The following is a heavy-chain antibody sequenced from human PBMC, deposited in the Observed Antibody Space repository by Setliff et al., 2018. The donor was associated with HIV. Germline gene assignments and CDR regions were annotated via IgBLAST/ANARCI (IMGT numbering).Heavy chain of an antibody. Sequence: SETLSLTCTVSGGSITSTNFYWGWVRQPPGKGLEWIGSIYHDGSTYCNPSLKSRLTISLDTSNNQFSVRLTSVTAADTAIYYCSRLYYNFWTGHRAFFNYWGQGTLVTVSS. CDR3: SRLYYNFWTGHRAFFNY. V-gene: IGHV4-39*01. D-gene: IGHD3-3*01. CDR2: IYHDGST. J-gene: IGHJ4*02. CDR1: GGSITSTNFY.